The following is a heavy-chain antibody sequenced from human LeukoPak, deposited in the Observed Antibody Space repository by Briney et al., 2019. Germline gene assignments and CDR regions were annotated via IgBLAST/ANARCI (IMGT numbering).Heavy chain of an antibody. V-gene: IGHV4-39*07. CDR3: ARTRYYYGSRSYGAPYYFDY. Sequence: SETLSLTCTVSGGSISSSSDYWGWVRQPPGKGLEWIGSMYYSGSTYYNPSLKSRVTISVDTSKNQFSLKLSSVTAADTTVYYCARTRYYYGSRSYGAPYYFDYWGQGALVTVSS. CDR1: GGSISSSSDY. J-gene: IGHJ4*02. CDR2: MYYSGST. D-gene: IGHD3-10*01.